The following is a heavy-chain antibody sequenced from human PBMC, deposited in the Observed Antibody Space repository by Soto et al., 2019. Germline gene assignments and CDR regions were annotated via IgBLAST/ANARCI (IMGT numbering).Heavy chain of an antibody. CDR3: ARVRGNDDFWSGYYKGTFDY. CDR2: IYYSGST. D-gene: IGHD3-3*01. Sequence: SETLSLTCTVSGGSISSGGYYWSWIRQHPGKGLEWIGYIYYSGSTYYNPSLKSRVTIPVDTSKNQFSLKLSSVTAADTAVYYCARVRGNDDFWSGYYKGTFDYWGQGTLVTVSS. CDR1: GGSISSGGYY. V-gene: IGHV4-31*03. J-gene: IGHJ4*02.